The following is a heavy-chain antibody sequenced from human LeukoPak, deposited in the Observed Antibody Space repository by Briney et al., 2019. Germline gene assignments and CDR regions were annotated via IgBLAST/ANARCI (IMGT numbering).Heavy chain of an antibody. CDR2: IKQDGSEK. CDR1: GFTFSSYW. J-gene: IGHJ1*01. CDR3: ATYSGSNGREFQY. Sequence: HPGGSLRLSCAASGFTFSSYWMSWVRQAPGKGLEWVANIKQDGSEKYYGDSVKGRFTISRDNAKNSLYLQMNSLRAEDTAVYYCATYSGSNGREFQYWGQGTLVTVSS. D-gene: IGHD2-15*01. V-gene: IGHV3-7*01.